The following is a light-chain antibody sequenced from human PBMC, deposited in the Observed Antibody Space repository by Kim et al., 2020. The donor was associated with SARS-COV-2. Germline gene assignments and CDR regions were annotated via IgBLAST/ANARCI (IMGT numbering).Light chain of an antibody. CDR1: RSNIGAGYA. CDR3: QSCDSSLSGYV. V-gene: IGLV1-40*01. J-gene: IGLJ1*01. CDR2: GNG. Sequence: WVTMPSTCGRSNIGAGYALSWYRRLPGTGPKLLIYGNGNRPSGVPDRFSGSKSGTSASLASTGLQAEDEADYCYQSCDSSLSGYVFGTGTKVTVL.